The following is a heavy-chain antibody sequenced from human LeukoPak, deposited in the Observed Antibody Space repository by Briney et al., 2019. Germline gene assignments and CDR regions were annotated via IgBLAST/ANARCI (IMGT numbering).Heavy chain of an antibody. V-gene: IGHV4-59*01. CDR3: ARAPVAGTGYYYMDV. Sequence: TTSETLSLTCTVSGGSISSYYWSWIRQPPGKGLEWIGYIYYSGSTNYNPSLKSRVTISVDTSKNQFSLKLSSVTAADTAVYYCARAPVAGTGYYYMDVWGKGTTVTISS. J-gene: IGHJ6*03. CDR2: IYYSGST. CDR1: GGSISSYY. D-gene: IGHD6-19*01.